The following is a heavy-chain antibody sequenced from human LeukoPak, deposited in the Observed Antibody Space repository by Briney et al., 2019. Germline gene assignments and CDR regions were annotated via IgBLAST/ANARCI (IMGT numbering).Heavy chain of an antibody. Sequence: SQTLSLTCTVSGGSISSGSYYWSWIRQPAGKGLEWIGRIYTSGSTDYNPSLKSRVTISVDTSKNQFSLKLSSVTAADTAVYYCAREGVLEWLLSLYYYYYYMDVWGKGTTVTVSS. J-gene: IGHJ6*03. D-gene: IGHD3-3*01. CDR1: GGSISSGSYY. V-gene: IGHV4-61*02. CDR3: AREGVLEWLLSLYYYYYYMDV. CDR2: IYTSGST.